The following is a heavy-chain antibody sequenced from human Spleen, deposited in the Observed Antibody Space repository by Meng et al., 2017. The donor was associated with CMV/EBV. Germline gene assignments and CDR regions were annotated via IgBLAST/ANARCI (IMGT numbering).Heavy chain of an antibody. CDR2: IWYDGSKK. Sequence: ASGFTFSSYGIHWVRQAPGKGLEWVAVIWYDGSKKYYVDSVKGRFTISRDNSKNTLYLQMNSLRAEDTAVYYCATSSGRVDHDAIDIWGQGTMVTVSS. V-gene: IGHV3-33*01. CDR1: GFTFSSYG. D-gene: IGHD3-3*01. CDR3: ATSSGRVDHDAIDI. J-gene: IGHJ3*02.